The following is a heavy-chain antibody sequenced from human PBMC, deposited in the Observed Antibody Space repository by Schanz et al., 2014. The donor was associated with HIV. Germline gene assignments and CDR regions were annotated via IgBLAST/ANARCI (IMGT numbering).Heavy chain of an antibody. J-gene: IGHJ4*03. CDR1: GGSFSGDY. CDR2: INDSGRA. Sequence: QVQLKQWGAGLLKPSETLSLTCAVYGGSFSGDYWTWLRQSPGKALEWIGEINDSGRASINPSLKGRVAMSVDTSKTQFSMKLSSVPAADTAFYYCAKDGGRMGGQRQLFAYWGHGTLVTVSS. CDR3: AKDGGRMGGQRQLFAY. V-gene: IGHV4-34*01. D-gene: IGHD3-16*01.